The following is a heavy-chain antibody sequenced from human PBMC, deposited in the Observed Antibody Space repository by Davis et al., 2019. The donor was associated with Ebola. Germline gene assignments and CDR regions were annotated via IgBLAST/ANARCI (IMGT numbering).Heavy chain of an antibody. V-gene: IGHV3-9*01. CDR1: GLTFDDYA. D-gene: IGHD3-10*01. CDR3: AKDFYGSGSYIDA. CDR2: INSNSGTS. Sequence: PGGSLRLSCATSGLTFDDYAMHWFRQAPGKGLEWVSGINSNSGTSAYADSVKGRFTISRDHAQDSLYLQMNSLRTEDTAFYYCAKDFYGSGSYIDAWGQGTLVTVSS. J-gene: IGHJ5*02.